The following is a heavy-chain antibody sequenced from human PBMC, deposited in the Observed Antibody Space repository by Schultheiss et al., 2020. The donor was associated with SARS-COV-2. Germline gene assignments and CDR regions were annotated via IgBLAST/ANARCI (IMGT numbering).Heavy chain of an antibody. CDR3: ARGPHYGDYPRFYYYGMDV. CDR1: RYTFTKYF. V-gene: IGHV1-69*13. CDR2: IIPIFGTA. J-gene: IGHJ6*02. Sequence: SVKVSCQASRYTFTKYFTQWVRQAPGQGLEWMGGIIPIFGTANYAQKFQGRVTITADESTSTAYMELNSLRAEDMTVYYCARGPHYGDYPRFYYYGMDVWGQGTTVTVSS. D-gene: IGHD4-17*01.